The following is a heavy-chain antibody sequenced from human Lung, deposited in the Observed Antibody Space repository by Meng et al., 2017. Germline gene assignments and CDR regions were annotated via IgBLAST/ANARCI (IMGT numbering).Heavy chain of an antibody. CDR2: IKSNSDGGTT. V-gene: IGHV3-15*01. CDR3: ATGAAAADY. J-gene: IGHJ4*02. Sequence: VELVESGGGLVKPGGSLSLSCVASGFSFTDAWMSWVRQAPGKGLEWVGRIKSNSDGGTTDYAAPVKGRFTISRDDSKNTLYLQMNSLITEDTAVYFCATGAAAADYWGQGTLVTVSS. D-gene: IGHD6-13*01. CDR1: GFSFTDAW.